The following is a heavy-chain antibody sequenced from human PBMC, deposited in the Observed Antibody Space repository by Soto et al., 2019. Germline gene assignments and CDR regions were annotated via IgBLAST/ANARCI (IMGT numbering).Heavy chain of an antibody. CDR2: IYYSGST. CDR1: GGSISSYY. V-gene: IGHV4-59*01. CDR3: ARSTYYDFWSGYSSGMDV. Sequence: SETLSLTCTVSGGSISSYYWSWIRQPPGKGLEWIGYIYYSGSTNYNPSLKSRVTISVDTSKNQFSLKLSSVTAADTAVYYCARSTYYDFWSGYSSGMDVWGQGTTVTVSS. D-gene: IGHD3-3*01. J-gene: IGHJ6*02.